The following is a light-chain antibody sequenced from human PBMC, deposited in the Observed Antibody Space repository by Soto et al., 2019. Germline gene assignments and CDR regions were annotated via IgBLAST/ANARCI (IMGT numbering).Light chain of an antibody. CDR2: SNN. Sequence: QSFLPQPPSASGTPGQRVTISCSGSSSNIGSNTVNWYQQLPGTAPKLLIYSNNQRPSGVPDRFSGSKSGTSASLAISGLQSEDEADYYCAAWDDSLNGYVFGTGTKVTVL. CDR1: SSNIGSNT. V-gene: IGLV1-44*01. CDR3: AAWDDSLNGYV. J-gene: IGLJ1*01.